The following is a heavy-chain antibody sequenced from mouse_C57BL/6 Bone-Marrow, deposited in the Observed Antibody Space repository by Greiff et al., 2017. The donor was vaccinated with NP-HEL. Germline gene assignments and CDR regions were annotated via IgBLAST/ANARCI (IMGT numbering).Heavy chain of an antibody. CDR1: GYTFTSYW. V-gene: IGHV1-52*01. CDR3: ARSYWYFDV. Sequence: QVQLKQPGAELVRPGSSVKLSCKASGYTFTSYWMHWVKQRPIQGLEWIGNIDPSDSETHYNQKFKDKATLTVDKSSSTAYLQLSSLTSEDSAVYYCARSYWYFDVWGTGTTVTVSS. CDR2: IDPSDSET. J-gene: IGHJ1*03.